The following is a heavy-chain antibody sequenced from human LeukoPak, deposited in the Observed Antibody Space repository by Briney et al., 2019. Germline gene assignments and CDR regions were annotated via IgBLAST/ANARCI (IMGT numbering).Heavy chain of an antibody. Sequence: ASVKVSCKASGYTFTSYAMNWVRQAPGQGLEWMGWINTNTGNPTYAQGFTGRFVFSLDTSVSTAYLQISSLKAEDTAVYYCARAPLNYYDSSGYGPNYYYYYYMDVWGKGTTVTVSS. D-gene: IGHD3-22*01. V-gene: IGHV7-4-1*02. CDR1: GYTFTSYA. CDR3: ARAPLNYYDSSGYGPNYYYYYYMDV. J-gene: IGHJ6*03. CDR2: INTNTGNP.